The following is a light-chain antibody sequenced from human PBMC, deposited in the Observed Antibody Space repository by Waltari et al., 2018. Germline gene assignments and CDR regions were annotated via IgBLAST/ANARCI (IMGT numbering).Light chain of an antibody. CDR2: QDR. CDR1: KSGEKY. CDR3: QAWDSSTQV. J-gene: IGLJ2*01. Sequence: SYELTQPPSVSVSPGQTASITCSGDKSGEKYACWYQQKPGQSPVLVIYQDRTRPLGIPWRFSGSNSGNTATLTISGTQAMDEADYYCQAWDSSTQVFGGGTKLTVL. V-gene: IGLV3-1*01.